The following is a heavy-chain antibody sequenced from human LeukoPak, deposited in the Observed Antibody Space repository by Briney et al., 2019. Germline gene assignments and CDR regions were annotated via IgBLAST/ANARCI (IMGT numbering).Heavy chain of an antibody. Sequence: SETLSLTCTVSGGSISSSSYYWSWIRQPPGKGLEWIGYIYYSGSTNYNHSLKSRVTISVDTSKNQFSLKLSSVTAADTAVYYCARGHPPGGYWGQGTLVTVSS. J-gene: IGHJ4*02. CDR1: GGSISSSSYY. CDR2: IYYSGST. CDR3: ARGHPPGGY. D-gene: IGHD1-26*01. V-gene: IGHV4-61*01.